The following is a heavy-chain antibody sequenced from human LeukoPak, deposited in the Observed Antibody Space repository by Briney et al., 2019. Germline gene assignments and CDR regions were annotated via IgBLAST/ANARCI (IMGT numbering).Heavy chain of an antibody. CDR2: IYYSGST. J-gene: IGHJ4*02. CDR1: GGSISSSSYY. V-gene: IGHV4-39*01. D-gene: IGHD6-19*01. Sequence: SETLSLTCTVSGGSISSSSYYWGWIRQPPGKGLEWIGSIYYSGSTYYNPSLNSRVTISVDTSKNQFSLKLSSVTAADTAVYYCARHLSGWPPRVTLPFDYRGQGTLVTVSS. CDR3: ARHLSGWPPRVTLPFDY.